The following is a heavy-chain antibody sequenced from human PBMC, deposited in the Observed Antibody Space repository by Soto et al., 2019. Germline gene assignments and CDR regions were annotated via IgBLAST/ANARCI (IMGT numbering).Heavy chain of an antibody. J-gene: IGHJ5*02. D-gene: IGHD3-22*01. Sequence: PGGSLRLSCAASGFTFSSYAMHWVRQAPGKGLEWVAVISYDGSNKYYADSVKGRFTISRDNSKNTLYLQMNSLRAEDTAVYYCARDYYDSSGYYYETGEDWFDPWGQGTLVTVSS. CDR2: ISYDGSNK. CDR1: GFTFSSYA. V-gene: IGHV3-30-3*01. CDR3: ARDYYDSSGYYYETGEDWFDP.